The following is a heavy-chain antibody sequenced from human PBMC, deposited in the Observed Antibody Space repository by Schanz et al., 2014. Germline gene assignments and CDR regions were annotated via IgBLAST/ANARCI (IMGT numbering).Heavy chain of an antibody. CDR2: ILGLASTT. V-gene: IGHV3-23*01. CDR3: ARKMKLGVYGGKGHDSLDI. CDR1: GFTFSTSA. D-gene: IGHD4-17*01. J-gene: IGHJ3*02. Sequence: EVQLLESGGGLVQPGGSLRLSCAASGFTFSTSAMSWVRQVPGKGLEWVSAILGLASTTYYADSVKGRFTISRDNSKNTVHLQMNSLRAEDTAVYYCARKMKLGVYGGKGHDSLDIWGQGTMVTVSS.